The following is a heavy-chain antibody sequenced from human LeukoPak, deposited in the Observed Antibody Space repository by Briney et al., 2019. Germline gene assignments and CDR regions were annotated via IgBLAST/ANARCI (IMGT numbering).Heavy chain of an antibody. Sequence: SETLSLTCTVSGGSISSSSYYWGWIRQPPGKGLEWIGSIYYSGSTYYNPSLKSRVTISVDTSKNQFSLKLSSVTAADTAVYYCSVNALSNWFDPWGQGTLVTVSS. V-gene: IGHV4-39*07. CDR3: SVNALSNWFDP. J-gene: IGHJ5*02. D-gene: IGHD5/OR15-5a*01. CDR1: GGSISSSSYY. CDR2: IYYSGST.